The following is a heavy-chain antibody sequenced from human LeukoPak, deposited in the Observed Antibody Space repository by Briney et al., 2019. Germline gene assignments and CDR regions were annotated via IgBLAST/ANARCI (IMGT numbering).Heavy chain of an antibody. CDR1: GGYISSGGYY. Sequence: SETLSLTCTVSGGYISSGGYYWSWIRQHPGNGLESIGYIYYSGSTNYNPSLKSRVTISVDTSKNQFSLKLSSVTAADTAVYYCARLTYLVTTSYYFDYWGQGTLVTVSS. CDR3: ARLTYLVTTSYYFDY. J-gene: IGHJ4*02. V-gene: IGHV4-61*08. D-gene: IGHD4-17*01. CDR2: IYYSGST.